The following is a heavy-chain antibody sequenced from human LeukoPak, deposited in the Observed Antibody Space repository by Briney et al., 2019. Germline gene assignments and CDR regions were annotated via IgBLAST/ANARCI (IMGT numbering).Heavy chain of an antibody. CDR1: GFTFSSYW. CDR2: IYGDGTPT. J-gene: IGHJ4*02. Sequence: GGSLRLSCAASGFTFSSYWMPWVRQAPGKGLVWVSRIYGDGTPTNYADSVNGRFTISRDNAKNTLYLQMNSLRDEDTAVYYCARAEYSSSSRHFDYWGQGTLVTVSS. CDR3: ARAEYSSSSRHFDY. D-gene: IGHD6-6*01. V-gene: IGHV3-74*01.